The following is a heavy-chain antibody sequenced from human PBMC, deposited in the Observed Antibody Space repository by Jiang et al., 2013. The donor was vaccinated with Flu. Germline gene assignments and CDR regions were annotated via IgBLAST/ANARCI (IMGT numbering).Heavy chain of an antibody. V-gene: IGHV1-46*01. CDR3: ARDRDGDYGLDY. CDR2: INPSGGST. D-gene: IGHD4-17*01. J-gene: IGHJ4*02. Sequence: INPSGGSTSYAQKFQGRVTMTRDTSTSTVYMELSSLRSEDTAVYYCARDRDGDYGLDYWGQGTLVTVSS.